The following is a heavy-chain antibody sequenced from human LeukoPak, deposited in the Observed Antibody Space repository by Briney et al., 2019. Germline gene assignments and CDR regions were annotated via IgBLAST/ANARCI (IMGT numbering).Heavy chain of an antibody. J-gene: IGHJ4*02. CDR3: ARGGIAAAATYFDY. CDR1: GFPFSSYA. D-gene: IGHD6-13*01. Sequence: GGSLRLSCAASGFPFSSYAMTWVRQAPGKGLEWVSSISGDGATTYHADSVKGRFTISRDNAKNSLYLQMNSLRAEDTAVYYCARGGIAAAATYFDYWGQGTLVTVSS. V-gene: IGHV3-23*01. CDR2: ISGDGATT.